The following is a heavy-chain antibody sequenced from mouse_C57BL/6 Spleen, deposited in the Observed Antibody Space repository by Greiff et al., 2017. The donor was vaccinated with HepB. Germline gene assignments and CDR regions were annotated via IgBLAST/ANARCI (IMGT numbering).Heavy chain of an antibody. J-gene: IGHJ3*01. CDR2: IDPETGGT. D-gene: IGHD3-2*02. CDR1: GYTFTDYE. V-gene: IGHV1-15*01. Sequence: VHLQQSGAELVRPGASVTLSCKASGYTFTDYEMHWVKQTPVHGLEWIGAIDPETGGTAYNQKFKGKAILTADKSSSTAYMELRSLTSEDSAVYYCTRSRGSPFAYWGQGTLVTVSA. CDR3: TRSRGSPFAY.